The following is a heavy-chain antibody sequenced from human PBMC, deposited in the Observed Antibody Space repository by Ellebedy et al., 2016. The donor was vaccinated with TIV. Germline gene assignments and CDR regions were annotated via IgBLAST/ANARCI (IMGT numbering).Heavy chain of an antibody. CDR3: AREETSRGYSYVRVYGMDV. Sequence: GESLKISCAASGFTFSSYGMHWVRQAPGKGLEWVAVISYDGSNKYYADSVKGRFTISRDNSKNTLYLQMNSLRAEDTAVYYCAREETSRGYSYVRVYGMDVWGQGTTVTVSS. D-gene: IGHD5-18*01. CDR1: GFTFSSYG. V-gene: IGHV3-30*03. CDR2: ISYDGSNK. J-gene: IGHJ6*02.